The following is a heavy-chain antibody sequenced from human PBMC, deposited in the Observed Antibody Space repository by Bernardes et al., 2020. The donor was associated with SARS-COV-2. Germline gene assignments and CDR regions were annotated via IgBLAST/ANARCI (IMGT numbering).Heavy chain of an antibody. CDR2: GSVST. D-gene: IGHD3-3*01. J-gene: IGHJ4*01. Sequence: SETLSLTCAVYGGSFSGYYWSWIRQPPGKGLEWIGGGSVSTTYNPSLKSRVTISVDTSKNHLSLSLSSVTAADTAIYYCARGQDFWTSEWWGQGTVVTVSS. CDR3: ARGQDFWTSEW. V-gene: IGHV4-34*01. CDR1: GGSFSGYY.